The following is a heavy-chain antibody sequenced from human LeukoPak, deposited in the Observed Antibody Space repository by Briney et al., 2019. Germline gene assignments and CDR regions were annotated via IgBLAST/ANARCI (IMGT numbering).Heavy chain of an antibody. CDR2: IYYSGST. CDR3: ASCPPMVRGVTNWLDP. D-gene: IGHD3-10*01. Sequence: PSETLSLTCTVSGGSISSSSYYWGWIRQPPGKGLEWIGSIYYSGSTYYNPSLKSRVTISVDTSKNQFSLKLSSVTAADTAVYYCASCPPMVRGVTNWLDPWGQGTLVTVSS. CDR1: GGSISSSSYY. V-gene: IGHV4-39*01. J-gene: IGHJ5*02.